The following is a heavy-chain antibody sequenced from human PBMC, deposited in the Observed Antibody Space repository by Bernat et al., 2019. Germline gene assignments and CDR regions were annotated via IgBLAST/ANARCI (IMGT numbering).Heavy chain of an antibody. CDR1: GGSISSSSYY. J-gene: IGHJ6*02. V-gene: IGHV4-39*01. CDR3: ASMRHDFWSGYSFQGMDV. Sequence: QLQLQESGPGLVKPSETLSLTCTVSGGSISSSSYYWGWIRQPPGKGLEWIGSIYYSGSTYYNPSLKSRVTISVDTSKNQFSLKLSSVTAADTAVYYCASMRHDFWSGYSFQGMDVWGQGTTVTVSS. D-gene: IGHD3-3*01. CDR2: IYYSGST.